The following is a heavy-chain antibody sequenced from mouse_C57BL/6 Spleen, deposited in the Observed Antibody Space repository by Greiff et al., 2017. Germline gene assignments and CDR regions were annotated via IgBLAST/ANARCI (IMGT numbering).Heavy chain of an antibody. CDR2: IYPRSGNT. CDR3: ARKDYDYDYAMEY. Sequence: QVQLQQSGAELARPGASVKLSCKASGYTFTSYGISWVKQRTGQGLEWIGEIYPRSGNTYYNEKFKGKATLTADKSSSTAYMELRRLTSEDSAVYFCARKDYDYDYAMEYWGQGTSVTVAS. J-gene: IGHJ4*01. V-gene: IGHV1-81*01. D-gene: IGHD2-4*01. CDR1: GYTFTSYG.